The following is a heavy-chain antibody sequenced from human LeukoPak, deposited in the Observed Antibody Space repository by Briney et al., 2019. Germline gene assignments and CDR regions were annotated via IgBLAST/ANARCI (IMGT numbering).Heavy chain of an antibody. D-gene: IGHD3-10*01. CDR2: IYYSGST. J-gene: IGHJ4*02. V-gene: IGHV4-59*08. CDR3: ARHGGGYGSGSYYFDY. Sequence: SETLSLTCTVSGGSISSYYWSWIRQPPGKGLEWMGYIYYSGSTNYNPSLKSRVTISVDTSKNQFSLKLSSVTAADTAVYYCARHGGGYGSGSYYFDYWGQGTLVTVSS. CDR1: GGSISSYY.